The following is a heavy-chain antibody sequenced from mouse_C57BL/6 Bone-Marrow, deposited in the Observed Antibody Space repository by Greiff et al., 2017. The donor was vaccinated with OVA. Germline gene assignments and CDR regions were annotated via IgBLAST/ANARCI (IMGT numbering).Heavy chain of an antibody. CDR2: IDPSDSYT. J-gene: IGHJ3*01. CDR3: ARSNGYYRFAY. CDR1: GYTFTSYW. D-gene: IGHD2-3*01. Sequence: VKLQQSGAELVMPGASVKLSCKASGYTFTSYWMHWVKQRPGQGLEWIGEIDPSDSYTNYNQKFKGKSTLTVDKSSSTAYMQLSSLTSEDSAVYYCARSNGYYRFAYWGQGTLVTVSA. V-gene: IGHV1-69*01.